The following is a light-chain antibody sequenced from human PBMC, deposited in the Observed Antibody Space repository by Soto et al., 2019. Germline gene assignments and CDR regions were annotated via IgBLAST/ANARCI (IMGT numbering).Light chain of an antibody. CDR1: SSDVGGYNY. Sequence: QSALTQPASVSGSPGQSITISCTGTSSDVGGYNYVSWYQQNPGKAPKLMIYDVPNRPSGVSNRFSGSKSGNTASLTISGLQAEDEGDYYCSSYTGSTTVAFGGGTKLTVL. J-gene: IGLJ2*01. CDR3: SSYTGSTTVA. V-gene: IGLV2-14*01. CDR2: DVP.